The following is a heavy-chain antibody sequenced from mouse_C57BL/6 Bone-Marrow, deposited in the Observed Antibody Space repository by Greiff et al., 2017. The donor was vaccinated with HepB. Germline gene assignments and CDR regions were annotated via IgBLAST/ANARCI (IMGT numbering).Heavy chain of an antibody. CDR3: ASGGYYGRYDLDY. CDR1: GYTFTSYW. J-gene: IGHJ4*01. V-gene: IGHV1-55*01. D-gene: IGHD1-1*01. Sequence: VQLLQPGAELVKPGASVKMSCKASGYTFTSYWITWVKQRPGQGLEWIGDIYPGSGSTNYNEKFKGKATLTVDTSSSTAYMQLSSLTSEDSAVYCCASGGYYGRYDLDYWGQGTTVTVSS. CDR2: IYPGSGST.